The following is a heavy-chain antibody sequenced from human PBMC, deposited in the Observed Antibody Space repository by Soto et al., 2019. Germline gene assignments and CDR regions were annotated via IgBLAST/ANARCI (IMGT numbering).Heavy chain of an antibody. CDR1: GFSLSTSGVG. D-gene: IGHD2-15*01. CDR2: IYWYDDK. J-gene: IGHJ6*02. Sequence: QITLKESGPTLVKPTQTLTLTCTFSGFSLSTSGVGVAWIRQPPGKALEGLALIYWYDDKRYSPSLTSRLTITKDTSKNQVVLTMTNMDPVDTATYYCAHVLVVVANYGMDVWGQGTTVTVSS. CDR3: AHVLVVVANYGMDV. V-gene: IGHV2-5*01.